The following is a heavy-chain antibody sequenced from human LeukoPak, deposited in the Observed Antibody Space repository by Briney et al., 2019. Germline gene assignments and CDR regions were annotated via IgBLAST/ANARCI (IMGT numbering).Heavy chain of an antibody. J-gene: IGHJ4*02. V-gene: IGHV3-48*03. D-gene: IGHD3-10*01. Sequence: PGGSLRLSCAASGFTFGSYEMNWVRQAPGKGLEWVSYISSSGSTIYYADSVKGRFTISRDNAKNSLYLQMNSLRDEDTAVYYCARDRYYGSGIYDYWGQGTLVTVSS. CDR1: GFTFGSYE. CDR3: ARDRYYGSGIYDY. CDR2: ISSSGSTI.